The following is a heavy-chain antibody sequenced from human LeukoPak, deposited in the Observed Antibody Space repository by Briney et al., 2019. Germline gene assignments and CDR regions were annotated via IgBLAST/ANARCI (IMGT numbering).Heavy chain of an antibody. J-gene: IGHJ4*02. CDR1: GGSISSYY. V-gene: IGHV4-59*01. CDR2: IYYSGST. Sequence: PSETLSLTCTVSGGSISSYYWSRIRQPPGKGLEWIGYIYYSGSTNYNPSLKSRVTISVDTSKNQFSLKLSSVTAADTAVYYCARCHADIAARRGAPWYFDYWGQGTLVTVSS. D-gene: IGHD6-6*01. CDR3: ARCHADIAARRGAPWYFDY.